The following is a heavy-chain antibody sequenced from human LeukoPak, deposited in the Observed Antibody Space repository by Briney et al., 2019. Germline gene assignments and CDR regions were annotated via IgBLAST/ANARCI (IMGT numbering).Heavy chain of an antibody. D-gene: IGHD1-26*01. CDR2: INPNSGGT. CDR3: ARGGPWELLGYDAFDI. CDR1: GGTFSSYA. V-gene: IGHV1-2*06. Sequence: GESLKVSCKASGGTFSSYAISWVRQAPGQGLEWMGRINPNSGGTNYAQKFQGRVTMTRDTSISTAYMELSRLRSDDTAVYYCARGGPWELLGYDAFDIWGQGTMVTVSS. J-gene: IGHJ3*02.